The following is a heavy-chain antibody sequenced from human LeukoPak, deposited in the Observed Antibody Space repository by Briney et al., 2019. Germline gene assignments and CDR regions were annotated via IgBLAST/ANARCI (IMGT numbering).Heavy chain of an antibody. J-gene: IGHJ4*02. V-gene: IGHV3-7*01. CDR3: AKSGSSSWYCAG. D-gene: IGHD6-13*01. Sequence: GGSLRLSCAASGFTFSSYWMSWVRQAPGKGLEWVANIKQDGSEKYYVDSVKGRFTISRDNARNSLYLQMNSLRAEDTAVYYCAKSGSSSWYCAGWGQGTLVTVSS. CDR1: GFTFSSYW. CDR2: IKQDGSEK.